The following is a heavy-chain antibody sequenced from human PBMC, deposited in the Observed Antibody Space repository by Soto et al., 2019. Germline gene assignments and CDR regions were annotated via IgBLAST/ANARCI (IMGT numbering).Heavy chain of an antibody. CDR1: GGSISSYY. J-gene: IGHJ4*02. CDR3: ARDSAAGTGDYDH. D-gene: IGHD6-13*01. Sequence: QVQLQESGPGLVKPSETLSLTCSVSGGSISSYYWGWIRQPPGKGLVWIGHIYYSGGTSYNPSLKSRITISVDTSKNQFSLKLSSVTAADMAVYYCARDSAAGTGDYDHWGQGILVTVSS. CDR2: IYYSGGT. V-gene: IGHV4-59*01.